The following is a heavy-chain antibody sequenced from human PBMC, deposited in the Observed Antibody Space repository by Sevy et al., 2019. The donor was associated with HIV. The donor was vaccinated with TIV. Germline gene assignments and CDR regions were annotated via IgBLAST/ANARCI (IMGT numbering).Heavy chain of an antibody. Sequence: ASVKVSCKASGYTFTSYAMNWVRQAPGQGLEWMGWINTNTGNPTYAQGFTGRFVFSLDTSVSTAYLQISSLKAVDTAVYYCARSPTYYYDSSGESEAFDIWGQGTMVTVSS. D-gene: IGHD3-22*01. CDR3: ARSPTYYYDSSGESEAFDI. CDR1: GYTFTSYA. J-gene: IGHJ3*02. CDR2: INTNTGNP. V-gene: IGHV7-4-1*02.